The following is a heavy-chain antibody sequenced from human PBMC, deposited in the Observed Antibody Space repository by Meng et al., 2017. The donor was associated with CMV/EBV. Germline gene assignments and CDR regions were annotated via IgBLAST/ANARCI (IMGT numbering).Heavy chain of an antibody. CDR2: IYTSGST. J-gene: IGHJ4*02. V-gene: IGHV4-4*07. D-gene: IGHD5-18*01. Sequence: VKLMVWGPGSVGLSETVAFPSTVVGGSTSSYYWSWIRQPAGKGLEWIGRIYTSGSTNYNPSLKSRVTMSVDTSKNQFSLKLSSVTAADTAVYYCARHGDTAMVVGIDYWGQGTLVTVSS. CDR3: ARHGDTAMVVGIDY. CDR1: GGSTSSYY.